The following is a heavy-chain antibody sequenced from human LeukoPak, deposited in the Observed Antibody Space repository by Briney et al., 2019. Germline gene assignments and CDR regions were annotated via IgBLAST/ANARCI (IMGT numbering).Heavy chain of an antibody. CDR3: ARAVGSGSFQTYYYYMDV. CDR2: IYHSGST. CDR1: GGSISRSNW. V-gene: IGHV4-4*02. Sequence: SETLSLTCAVSGGSISRSNWWSWVRQPPGKGLEWIGEIYHSGSTNYNPSLKSRVTISVDKSKNQFSLKLSSVTAADTAVYYCARAVGSGSFQTYYYYMDVWGKGTTVTISS. D-gene: IGHD3-10*01. J-gene: IGHJ6*03.